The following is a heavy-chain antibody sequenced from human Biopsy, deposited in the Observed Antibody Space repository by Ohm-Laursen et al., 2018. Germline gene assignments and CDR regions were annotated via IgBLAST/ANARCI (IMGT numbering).Heavy chain of an antibody. D-gene: IGHD3-3*01. CDR3: ATPFQYYDSWGGYPPFDH. Sequence: VASVNVSCNPSVGTFSNYAISWVRQAPGEGLEWMGGIIAVSGLVNYAPKFQGRVSITADKSTTTAYMELSNLKSEDTAVYYCATPFQYYDSWGGYPPFDHWGQGTLVTVSS. J-gene: IGHJ4*02. CDR1: VGTFSNYA. CDR2: IIAVSGLV. V-gene: IGHV1-69*10.